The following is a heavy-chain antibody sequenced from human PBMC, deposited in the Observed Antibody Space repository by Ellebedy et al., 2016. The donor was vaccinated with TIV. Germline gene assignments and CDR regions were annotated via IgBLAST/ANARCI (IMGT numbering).Heavy chain of an antibody. D-gene: IGHD5-12*01. Sequence: SETLSLXCNVSGGTISSTNYYWGWIRQSPEKELEWIGSIYHSGSTYYNPSLKSRLTISLDMTKNQFSLRLDSVTAADTAVYYCASSPSGYEIPYWGQGTLVTVSS. CDR2: IYHSGST. J-gene: IGHJ4*02. CDR3: ASSPSGYEIPY. CDR1: GGTISSTNYY. V-gene: IGHV4-39*07.